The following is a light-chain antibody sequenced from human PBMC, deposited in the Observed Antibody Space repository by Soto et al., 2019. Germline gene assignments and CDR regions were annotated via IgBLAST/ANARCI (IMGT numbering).Light chain of an antibody. CDR3: QQYYKWPPWT. CDR2: GAS. CDR1: QSVNSN. Sequence: EIVMTQSPATLYVSPGERATLSCRASQSVNSNLAWYQQKPCQAPRLLMYGASTRATGIPARFSGSGSGTEFTLTISSLQSEDFAFYYCQQYYKWPPWTFGQGTKVEIK. V-gene: IGKV3-15*01. J-gene: IGKJ1*01.